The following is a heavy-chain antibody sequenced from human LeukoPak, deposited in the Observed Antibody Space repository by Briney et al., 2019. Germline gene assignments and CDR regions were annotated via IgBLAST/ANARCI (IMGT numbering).Heavy chain of an antibody. V-gene: IGHV3-11*01. J-gene: IGHJ5*02. Sequence: GGSLRLSCAASGFTFSDYYMSWIRQAPGKGLEWVSYISSSGSTIYYADSVKGRFTISRDNAKNSLYLQMNSLRAEDTAVYYCARRYYDFWSGFIDPWGQGTLVTVSS. CDR3: ARRYYDFWSGFIDP. D-gene: IGHD3-3*01. CDR2: ISSSGSTI. CDR1: GFTFSDYY.